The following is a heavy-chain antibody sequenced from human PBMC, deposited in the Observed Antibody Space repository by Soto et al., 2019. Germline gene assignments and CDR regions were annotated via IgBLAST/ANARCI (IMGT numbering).Heavy chain of an antibody. V-gene: IGHV5-51*01. CDR1: GYRFTNYC. CDR2: IYPGDSDT. D-gene: IGHD3-22*01. J-gene: IGHJ6*02. CDR3: ARLSRSGFYLYYYYGMDV. Sequence: PGEALKSSCKGCGYRFTNYCIGWVRQMPGKGLEWMGIIYPGDSDTRYSPSFQGQVTISADKSISTAYLQWNSLKASDSAMYYCARLSRSGFYLYYYYGMDVWGQGTTVTVSS.